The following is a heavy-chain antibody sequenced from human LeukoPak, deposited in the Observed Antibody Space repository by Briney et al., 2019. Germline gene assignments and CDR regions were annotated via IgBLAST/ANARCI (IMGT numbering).Heavy chain of an antibody. Sequence: SETLSLTCAVYGGSLSDYYWNWIRQPPGKGLEWIGEINHSGSTNYNPSLKSRVTISVDTSKNQFSLKLGSVTAADTAVYYCARGAITIFGVIIGRAFDYWGQGTLVTVSS. CDR1: GGSLSDYY. CDR3: ARGAITIFGVIIGRAFDY. CDR2: INHSGST. J-gene: IGHJ4*02. V-gene: IGHV4-34*01. D-gene: IGHD3-3*01.